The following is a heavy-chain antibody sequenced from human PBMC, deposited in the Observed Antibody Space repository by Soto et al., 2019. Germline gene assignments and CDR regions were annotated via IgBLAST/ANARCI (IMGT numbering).Heavy chain of an antibody. J-gene: IGHJ6*02. CDR1: GFTFGSYW. CDR2: IKQDGSEK. Sequence: GGSLRLSCAASGFTFGSYWMSWVRQAPGKGLEWVANIKQDGSEKYYVDSVKGRFTISRDNAKNSLYLQMNSLRAEDTAVYYCARANYGSGSGVYYYYYYGMDVWGQGTTVTVSS. V-gene: IGHV3-7*05. CDR3: ARANYGSGSGVYYYYYYGMDV. D-gene: IGHD3-10*01.